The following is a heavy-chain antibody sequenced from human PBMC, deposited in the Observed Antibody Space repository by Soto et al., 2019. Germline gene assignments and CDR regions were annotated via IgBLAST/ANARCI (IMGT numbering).Heavy chain of an antibody. Sequence: QVQLQQWGAGLLKPSETLSLTCDVYGGSFGGYHWTWIRQSPGKGLEWIGEINESGSTNYNPSLKSRGTXSXDXXKDQFSLKLSSGTAADTAVYYCASSLLLGGPYFHSWGQGTLVTVSS. J-gene: IGHJ4*02. CDR3: ASSLLLGGPYFHS. CDR1: GGSFGGYH. V-gene: IGHV4-34*01. CDR2: INESGST. D-gene: IGHD3-10*01.